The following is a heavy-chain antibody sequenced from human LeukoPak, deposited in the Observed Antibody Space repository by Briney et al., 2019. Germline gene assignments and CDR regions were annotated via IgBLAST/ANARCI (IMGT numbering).Heavy chain of an antibody. CDR2: INPSGDIT. CDR1: AYTFTGYY. J-gene: IGHJ4*02. CDR3: ARDYSSSWPRRYFDY. V-gene: IGHV1-46*01. Sequence: ASVKVSCKASAYTFTGYYIHWVRQAPGQGLEWMGIINPSGDITSYAQKFQGRVTMTRDTSTSTVYMELSSLRSEDTAVYYCARDYSSSWPRRYFDYWGQGTLVTVSS. D-gene: IGHD6-13*01.